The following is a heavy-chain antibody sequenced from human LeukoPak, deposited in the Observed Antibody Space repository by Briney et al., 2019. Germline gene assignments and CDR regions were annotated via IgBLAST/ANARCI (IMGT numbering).Heavy chain of an antibody. Sequence: PSETLSLTCTVSGGSISSYYWSWIRQPPGKGPEWVGNIYYSGSTSYNPSLQSRVTISVDTSKNQFSLKFNSVTVADTAVYYCARVSKYSRSWYFFDSWGQGTLVTVSS. J-gene: IGHJ4*02. CDR2: IYYSGST. D-gene: IGHD6-13*01. CDR3: ARVSKYSRSWYFFDS. V-gene: IGHV4-59*01. CDR1: GGSISSYY.